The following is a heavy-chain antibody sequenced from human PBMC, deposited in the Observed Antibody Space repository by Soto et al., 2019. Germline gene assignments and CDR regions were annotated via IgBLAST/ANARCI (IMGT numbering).Heavy chain of an antibody. Sequence: SETLSLTCTVSSGSISTRSSYWGWIRQPPGKGLEWIGSIYYIGNTYYNPSLKSRVTISVDTSKNQFSLKLSSVTAADTAVYYCARDHSDSSGTYDAFDIWGQGTMVTVSS. D-gene: IGHD3-22*01. CDR1: SGSISTRSSY. CDR2: IYYIGNT. J-gene: IGHJ3*02. V-gene: IGHV4-39*07. CDR3: ARDHSDSSGTYDAFDI.